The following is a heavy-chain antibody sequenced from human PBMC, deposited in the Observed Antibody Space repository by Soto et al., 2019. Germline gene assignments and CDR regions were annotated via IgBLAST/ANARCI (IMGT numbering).Heavy chain of an antibody. D-gene: IGHD3-10*01. CDR2: ISYDGSNK. CDR3: ARNHDYYGSGSYWCFDY. J-gene: IGHJ4*02. CDR1: GFTFSSYA. V-gene: IGHV3-30-3*01. Sequence: QVQLVESGGGGVHPGWSLRLACAASGFTFSSYAMHWGRQAPGKGLEWVAVISYDGSNKYYADSVKGRFTISRNNSKNMLYLQMNSLRSEDTVVYYCARNHDYYGSGSYWCFDYWGQGTLVTVSS.